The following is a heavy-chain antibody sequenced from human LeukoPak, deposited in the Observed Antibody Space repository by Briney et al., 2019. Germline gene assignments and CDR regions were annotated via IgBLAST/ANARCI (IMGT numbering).Heavy chain of an antibody. CDR2: IKEDGSDK. D-gene: IGHD5-18*01. J-gene: IGHJ4*02. Sequence: GGSLRLSCAASGFTFSGYWMHWVRQAPGKGLEWVANIKEDGSDKYYVDSVKGRFTISRDNAKNSLYLQMNNLRAEDTAVYYCARDVGYFRFDYWGQGTLVTVSS. V-gene: IGHV3-7*01. CDR1: GFTFSGYW. CDR3: ARDVGYFRFDY.